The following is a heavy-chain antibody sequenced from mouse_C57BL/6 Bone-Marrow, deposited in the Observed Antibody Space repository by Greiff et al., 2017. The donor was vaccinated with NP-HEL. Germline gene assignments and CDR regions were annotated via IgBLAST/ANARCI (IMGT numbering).Heavy chain of an antibody. J-gene: IGHJ4*01. CDR2: IDPEAGGT. CDR3: TSERITTVESGIIGAMDY. Sequence: VQLQQSGAELVRPGASVTLSCKASGYTFTDYEMHWVKQTPVHGLEWIGAIDPEAGGTAYNQKFKGKAILTADKSSSTAYMELRSLTSEDSAVYYCTSERITTVESGIIGAMDYWGQGTSVTVSS. V-gene: IGHV1-15*01. D-gene: IGHD1-1*01. CDR1: GYTFTDYE.